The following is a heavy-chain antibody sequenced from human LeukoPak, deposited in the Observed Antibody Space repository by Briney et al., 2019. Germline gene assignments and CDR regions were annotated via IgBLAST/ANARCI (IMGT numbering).Heavy chain of an antibody. J-gene: IGHJ4*02. D-gene: IGHD3-10*01. V-gene: IGHV3-21*01. CDR3: ARDSITLVRGVIGY. CDR1: GFTFSTYS. CDR2: ISSSGTYI. Sequence: PGGSLRLSCAASGFTFSTYSMNWVRQAPGKGLGWVSSISSSGTYIYYADSVKGRFTISRDNAKNSLYLQMNSLRAEDTAVYYCARDSITLVRGVIGYWGQGTLVTVSS.